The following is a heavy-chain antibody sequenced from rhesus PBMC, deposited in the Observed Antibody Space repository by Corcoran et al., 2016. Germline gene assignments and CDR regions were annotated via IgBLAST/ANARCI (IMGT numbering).Heavy chain of an antibody. V-gene: IGHV3-37*01. CDR1: GFTFSDHY. CDR3: ARGTYYFDY. CDR2: ISGSSSST. Sequence: EVQLVESGGGLVQPGGSLRLSCAASGFTFSDHYMDWVRQAPGKGLEWFLSISGSSSSTYYPDSVKGRFTISRDNAKNTLYMQMNSPRAEDTAVYYCARGTYYFDYWGQGVLVTVSS. J-gene: IGHJ4*01.